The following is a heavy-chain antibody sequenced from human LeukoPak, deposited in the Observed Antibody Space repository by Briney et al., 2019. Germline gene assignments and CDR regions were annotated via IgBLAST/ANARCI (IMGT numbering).Heavy chain of an antibody. CDR1: GFTFSSYG. D-gene: IGHD4-17*01. J-gene: IGHJ6*02. Sequence: GGSLRLSCAASGFTFSSYGMHWVRQAPGKGLEWVAVIWYDGSNKYYVDSVKGRFTISRDNSKNTVYLQMNSLRAEDAAVYYCAKELYNYGDYGAEGLDVGGQGTTVTVS. V-gene: IGHV3-33*06. CDR2: IWYDGSNK. CDR3: AKELYNYGDYGAEGLDV.